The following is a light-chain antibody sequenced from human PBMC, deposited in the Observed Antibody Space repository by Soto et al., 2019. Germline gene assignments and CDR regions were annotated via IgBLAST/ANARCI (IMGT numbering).Light chain of an antibody. J-gene: IGKJ1*01. V-gene: IGKV1-5*03. CDR1: QRITDW. Sequence: DIQMTQSPSTLSASVGDRVSITCRASQRITDWLAWYQQKPGKAPKLLIYRASNLQSGVPSRFSGSGSGTEFTLTISSLQPDDFATYYCQQYNSYSWTFGQGTKVEIK. CDR2: RAS. CDR3: QQYNSYSWT.